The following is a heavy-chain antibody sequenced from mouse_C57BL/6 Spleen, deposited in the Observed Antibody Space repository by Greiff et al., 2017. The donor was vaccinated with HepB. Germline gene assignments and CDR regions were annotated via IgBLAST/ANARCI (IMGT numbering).Heavy chain of an antibody. CDR3: ARRENWYFDV. J-gene: IGHJ1*03. CDR2: IYPGDGDT. Sequence: QVQLKQSGPELVKPGASVKISCKASGYAFSSSWMNWVKQRPGKGLEWIGRIYPGDGDTNYNGKFKGKATLTADKSSSTAYMQLSSLTSEDSAVYVCARRENWYFDVWGTGTTVTVSS. CDR1: GYAFSSSW. V-gene: IGHV1-82*01.